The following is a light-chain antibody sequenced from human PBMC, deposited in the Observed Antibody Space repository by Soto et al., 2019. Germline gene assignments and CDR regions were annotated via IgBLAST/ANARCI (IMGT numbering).Light chain of an antibody. J-gene: IGLJ1*01. CDR2: DVR. Sequence: QSALTQPASVSGSPGQSITISCTGTSSDVGGYNYASWYQQHPGKAPKLMIYDVRNRPSGVSNRFSGSKSGNTASLTISGLQAEDEADYYCSSYAGSDTFVFGTGTKVTVL. V-gene: IGLV2-14*01. CDR1: SSDVGGYNY. CDR3: SSYAGSDTFV.